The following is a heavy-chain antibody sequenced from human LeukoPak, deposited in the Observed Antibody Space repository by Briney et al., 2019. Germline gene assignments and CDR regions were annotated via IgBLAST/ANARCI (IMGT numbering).Heavy chain of an antibody. Sequence: GGSLRLSCAASGFTVSSNYMSWVRQAPGKGLEWGSVIYSGGSTYYADSVKGRFTISRDNSKNTLYLQMNSLRAEDTAVYYCARDGYCSGGSCYLGNDAFDIWGQGTMVTVSS. D-gene: IGHD2-15*01. CDR2: IYSGGST. V-gene: IGHV3-66*01. CDR3: ARDGYCSGGSCYLGNDAFDI. CDR1: GFTVSSNY. J-gene: IGHJ3*02.